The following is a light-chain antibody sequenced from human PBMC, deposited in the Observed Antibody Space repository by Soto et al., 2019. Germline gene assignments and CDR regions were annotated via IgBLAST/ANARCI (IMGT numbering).Light chain of an antibody. J-gene: IGKJ1*01. V-gene: IGKV2-30*01. CDR1: QSVVYSDGIAY. Sequence: DVVMTQSPLSLPVTLGQPASISCRSSQSVVYSDGIAYLTWFQQRPGQSPRRLIYRVSNRDSGVPDRFIGSGSATDLTLKISSVEAEDVGVYYCMQGTHWPPTFGRGTKVEIK. CDR2: RVS. CDR3: MQGTHWPPT.